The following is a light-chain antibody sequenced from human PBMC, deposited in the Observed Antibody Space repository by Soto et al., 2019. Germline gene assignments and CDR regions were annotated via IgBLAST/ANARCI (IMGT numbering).Light chain of an antibody. V-gene: IGKV2-28*01. Sequence: DIVMTQSPLSLPVTPGEPASISCSSSQSLLQSNGYNYLDRYLQKPGQSPQLLIYFGSYRASGVPDRFSGSGSGTDFTLKIRRVEAEDVGVYYCMQSQQSPPTFGQGTKVEI. CDR1: QSLLQSNGYNY. J-gene: IGKJ1*01. CDR3: MQSQQSPPT. CDR2: FGS.